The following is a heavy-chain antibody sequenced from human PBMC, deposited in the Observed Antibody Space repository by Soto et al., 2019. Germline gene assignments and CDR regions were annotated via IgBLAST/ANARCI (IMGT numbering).Heavy chain of an antibody. Sequence: SETLSLTCAVAGGSINSDYFWGRSRQPPGRGLEWIGSIYYGGNTYYNPSLKSRVTISADLSKNQFSLNLNSVTAADTAVYYCATTVYRSAWSRDFWGQGTLVAVS. V-gene: IGHV4-39*01. CDR2: IYYGGNT. CDR1: GGSINSDYF. J-gene: IGHJ4*02. D-gene: IGHD6-19*01. CDR3: ATTVYRSAWSRDF.